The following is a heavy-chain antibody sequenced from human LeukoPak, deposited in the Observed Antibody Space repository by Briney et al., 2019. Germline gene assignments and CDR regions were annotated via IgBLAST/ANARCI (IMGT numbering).Heavy chain of an antibody. J-gene: IGHJ4*02. CDR2: INWNGGST. V-gene: IGHV3-20*04. CDR1: GGSISSSNW. D-gene: IGHD3-10*01. CDR3: TSRAGFTVIRGRRIEF. Sequence: PSETLSLTCAVSGGSISSSNWWSWVRQPPGKGLEWVSGINWNGGSTGYADSVKGQFTISRDNAKNSLYLHMSSLGAEDTAVYYCTSRAGFTVIRGRRIEFWGQATLVTVSS.